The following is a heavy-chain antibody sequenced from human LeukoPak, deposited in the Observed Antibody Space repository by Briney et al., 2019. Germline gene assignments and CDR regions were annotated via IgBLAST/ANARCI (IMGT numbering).Heavy chain of an antibody. D-gene: IGHD3-22*01. CDR2: INHSGST. Sequence: SETLSLTCAVYGGSFSGYYWSWLRQPPGKGLEWIGEINHSGSTNYNPSLKSRVTISVDTSKNQFSLKLSSVTAADTAVYYCARASYYDSSGDPYYFDYWGQGTLVTVSS. V-gene: IGHV4-34*01. J-gene: IGHJ4*02. CDR1: GGSFSGYY. CDR3: ARASYYDSSGDPYYFDY.